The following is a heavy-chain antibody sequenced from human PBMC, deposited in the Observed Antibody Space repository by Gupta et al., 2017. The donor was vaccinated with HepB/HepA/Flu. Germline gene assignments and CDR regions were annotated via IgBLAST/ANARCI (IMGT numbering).Heavy chain of an antibody. V-gene: IGHV3-48*02. CDR1: GFTFSSYS. D-gene: IGHD2-2*01. CDR2: ISSSSSTI. CDR3: ARDSAGYCSSTSCSNYYYMDV. J-gene: IGHJ6*03. Sequence: EVQLVESGGGLVQPGGSLRLSCAASGFTFSSYSMNWVRQAPGKGLEWVSYISSSSSTIYYADSVKGRFTISRDNAKNSLYLQMNSLRDEDTAVYYCARDSAGYCSSTSCSNYYYMDVWGKGTTVTVSS.